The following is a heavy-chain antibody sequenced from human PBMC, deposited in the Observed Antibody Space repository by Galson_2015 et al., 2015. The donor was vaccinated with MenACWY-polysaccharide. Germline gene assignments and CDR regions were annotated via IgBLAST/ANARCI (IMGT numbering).Heavy chain of an antibody. CDR2: INPDSGDP. CDR3: TRGVLAVARVPTSGSNDF. Sequence: SVKVSCKASGYTFTDYHMYWVRQAPGQGLEWMGWINPDSGDPQSAPKFQGRVPMPRDVSTRTASMELSWLRSDDTAVYYCTRGVLAVARVPTSGSNDFWGQGTLVTVSS. CDR1: GYTFTDYH. J-gene: IGHJ4*02. V-gene: IGHV1-2*02. D-gene: IGHD6-19*01.